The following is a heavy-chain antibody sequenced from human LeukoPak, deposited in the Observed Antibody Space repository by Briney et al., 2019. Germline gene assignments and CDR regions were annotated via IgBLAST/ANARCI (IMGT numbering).Heavy chain of an antibody. D-gene: IGHD2-2*01. CDR3: ARGTCTSSYCYAGDYGMDV. CDR1: GGSISSYY. J-gene: IGHJ6*02. CDR2: INYTGNT. V-gene: IGHV4-59*08. Sequence: PSETLSLTCTVSGGSISSYYWSWIRQPPGKGLEWIGYINYTGNTNYNPSLKSRVTISLDTSKNQFSLKLTSVTATDTAVYYCARGTCTSSYCYAGDYGMDVWGQGTPVTVSS.